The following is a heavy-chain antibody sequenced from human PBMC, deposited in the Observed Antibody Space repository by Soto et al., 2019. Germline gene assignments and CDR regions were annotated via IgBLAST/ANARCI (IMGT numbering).Heavy chain of an antibody. CDR2: ISYDGSNK. J-gene: IGHJ4*02. CDR1: GFTFSSYT. V-gene: IGHV3-30-3*01. CDR3: AREGGTVTHFDY. Sequence: QVQLVESGGGVVQPGRSLRLSCGVSGFTFSSYTMHWVRQAPGKGLEWVAVISYDGSNKYYADSVKGRFTISRDNSKNTLYLQMNSLRAEDTAVYYCAREGGTVTHFDYWGQGTLVTVSS. D-gene: IGHD4-17*01.